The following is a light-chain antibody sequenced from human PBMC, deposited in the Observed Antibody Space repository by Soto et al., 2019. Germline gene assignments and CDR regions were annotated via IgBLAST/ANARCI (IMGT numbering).Light chain of an antibody. J-gene: IGLJ1*01. CDR2: SNN. V-gene: IGLV1-47*02. Sequence: QSVLTQPPSASGTPGQRVTISCSGSSSNIGSNYVYWYQQLPGTAPKLLIYSNNQRPSGVPDRFSGSKSGTSASLAISGLRSEDEADYYCAAWDDSLSGPVFGTGTTLTVL. CDR1: SSNIGSNY. CDR3: AAWDDSLSGPV.